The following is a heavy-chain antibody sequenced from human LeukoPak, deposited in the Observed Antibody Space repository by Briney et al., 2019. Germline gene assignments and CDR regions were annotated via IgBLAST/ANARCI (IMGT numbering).Heavy chain of an antibody. CDR2: IYHSGTT. CDR1: GYSISSNYY. J-gene: IGHJ4*02. Sequence: SETLPLTCAVSGYSISSNYYWGWIRQPPGKGLEWIGTIYHSGTTYYNPSLKSRLTISVHTSKNQFSLKLSSVTAADTAVYYCAATPRSAFDYWGRGTLVTVSS. V-gene: IGHV4-38-2*01. CDR3: AATPRSAFDY.